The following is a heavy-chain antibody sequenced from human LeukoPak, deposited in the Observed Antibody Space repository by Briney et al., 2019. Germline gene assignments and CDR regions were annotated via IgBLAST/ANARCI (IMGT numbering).Heavy chain of an antibody. V-gene: IGHV4-59*13. CDR1: GDYTSSSF. CDR2: TYGGVRG. CDR3: ARLWRPHDYDNWFDH. Sequence: SETLSLTCTDSGDYTSSSFWTWIRQAPGKGLELIAFTYGGVRGNYKPSLRSRVDISLDTSNNRYSLRLTSVTAADTGVYYCARLWRPHDYDNWFDHWGQGILVTVSS. J-gene: IGHJ5*02. D-gene: IGHD4-17*01.